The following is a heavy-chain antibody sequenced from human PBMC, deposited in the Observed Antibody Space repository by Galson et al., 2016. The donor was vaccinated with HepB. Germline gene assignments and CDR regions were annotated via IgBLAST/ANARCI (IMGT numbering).Heavy chain of an antibody. D-gene: IGHD5-24*01. Sequence: QSGAEVKKPGESLKISCKGSGYSFTSDWIGWVRQMPGKGLERMGIVNPGDSDTKYSPSFRGQVTISADKSISTAYLQWSSLKASDTGMYYCARYRDGFNSPVAFDVWGQGTMVTVSS. CDR2: VNPGDSDT. CDR3: ARYRDGFNSPVAFDV. CDR1: GYSFTSDW. V-gene: IGHV5-51*03. J-gene: IGHJ3*01.